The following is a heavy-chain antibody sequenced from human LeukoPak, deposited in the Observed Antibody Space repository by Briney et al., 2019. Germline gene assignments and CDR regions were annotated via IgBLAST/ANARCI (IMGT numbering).Heavy chain of an antibody. Sequence: PSETLSLTCTVSGGSISSYYWSWIRQPPGKGLEWIGYIYYSGSTNYNPSLKSRVTISVDRSKNQFSLKLSSVTAADTAVYYCARGNYYDSSGYRQIFDYWGQGTLVTVSS. J-gene: IGHJ4*02. V-gene: IGHV4-59*12. CDR3: ARGNYYDSSGYRQIFDY. CDR1: GGSISSYY. D-gene: IGHD3-22*01. CDR2: IYYSGST.